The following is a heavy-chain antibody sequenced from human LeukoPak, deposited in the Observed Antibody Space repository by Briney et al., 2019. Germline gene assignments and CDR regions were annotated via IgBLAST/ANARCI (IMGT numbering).Heavy chain of an antibody. V-gene: IGHV1-69*05. CDR3: ARATWYYYDSSGEYYFDY. J-gene: IGHJ4*02. CDR1: GGTFSSYA. D-gene: IGHD3-22*01. Sequence: SVKVSCKASGGTFSSYAISWVRQAPGQGFEWMGGIIPIFGTANYAQKFQGRVTITTDESTSTAYMELSSLRSEDTAVYYCARATWYYYDSSGEYYFDYWGQGTLVTVSS. CDR2: IIPIFGTA.